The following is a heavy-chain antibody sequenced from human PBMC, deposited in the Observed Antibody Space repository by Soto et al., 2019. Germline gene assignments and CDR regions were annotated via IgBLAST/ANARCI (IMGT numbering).Heavy chain of an antibody. D-gene: IGHD3-3*01. V-gene: IGHV1-2*04. CDR2: INPDSGAT. Sequence: QVQLVQSGTEVKKPGASVKVSCKTSGYTFTGYQMHWVRQAPGRGLEWMGWINPDSGATNYAQNFQGWVTMTRDTSITTAYMGWGRLTSDDTAVYYWATQRGKGIFGPLAFWGQGTLVTVSS. CDR1: GYTFTGYQ. J-gene: IGHJ4*02. CDR3: ATQRGKGIFGPLAF.